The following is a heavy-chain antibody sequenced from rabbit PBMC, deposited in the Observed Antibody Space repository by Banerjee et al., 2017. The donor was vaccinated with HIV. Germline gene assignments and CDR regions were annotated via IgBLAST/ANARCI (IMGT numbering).Heavy chain of an antibody. J-gene: IGHJ4*01. CDR3: ARDLAGVIGWNFNL. D-gene: IGHD4-1*01. V-gene: IGHV1S45*01. CDR1: GFSFSNKYV. CDR2: IYPEYGTA. Sequence: QEQLEESGGDLVKPEGSLTLTCTASGFSFSNKYVMCWVRQAPGKGLEWIGCIYPEYGTADYASWVNGRFTISPDNAQNTVFLRMTSLTAADTATYFCARDLAGVIGWNFNLWGQGTLVTVS.